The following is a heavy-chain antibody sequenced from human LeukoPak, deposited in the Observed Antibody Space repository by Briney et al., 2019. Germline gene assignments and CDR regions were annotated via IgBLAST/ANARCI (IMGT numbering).Heavy chain of an antibody. CDR1: GFTVSTNY. V-gene: IGHV3-9*01. CDR2: ISWNSGSI. J-gene: IGHJ4*02. CDR3: AKDYGSGYSALDY. Sequence: HPGGSLRLSCAASGFTVSTNYMNWVRQAPGKGLEWVSGISWNSGSIGYADSVKGRFTISRDNAKNSLYLQMNSLRAEDTALYYCAKDYGSGYSALDYWGQGTLVTVSS. D-gene: IGHD3-22*01.